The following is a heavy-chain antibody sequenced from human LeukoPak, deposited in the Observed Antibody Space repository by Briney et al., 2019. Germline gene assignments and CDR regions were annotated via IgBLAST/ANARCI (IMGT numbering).Heavy chain of an antibody. D-gene: IGHD3-22*01. V-gene: IGHV1-58*02. Sequence: ASVKVSCKASGFTFTSSAMQWVRQACGQRLEWIGWVVVGSGNTNYAQKFQERVTITRDMSTSTAYMELSSLRSEDTAVYYCAADYYDSSGYSIWGQGSLVTVSS. CDR3: AADYYDSSGYSI. J-gene: IGHJ4*02. CDR2: VVVGSGNT. CDR1: GFTFTSSA.